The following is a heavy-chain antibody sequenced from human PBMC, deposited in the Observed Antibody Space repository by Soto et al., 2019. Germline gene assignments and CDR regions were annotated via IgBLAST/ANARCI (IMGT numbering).Heavy chain of an antibody. CDR3: ARDEAYKWNDGGWFDP. J-gene: IGHJ5*02. CDR1: GYTFTSYG. V-gene: IGHV1-18*01. D-gene: IGHD1-1*01. Sequence: QVQLVQSGAEVKKPGASVKVSCKASGYTFTSYGISWVRQASGQGLEWMGWISAYNGNTKYAQKLQGRVTMTTDTSTSTAYMELRSLRSDDTAVYYCARDEAYKWNDGGWFDPWGQGTPVTASS. CDR2: ISAYNGNT.